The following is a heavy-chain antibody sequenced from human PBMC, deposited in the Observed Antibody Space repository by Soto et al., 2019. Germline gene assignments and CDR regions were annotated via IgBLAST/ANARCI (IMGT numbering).Heavy chain of an antibody. CDR2: INPNSGGT. CDR3: ARDLGDYTSNWFDP. V-gene: IGHV1-2*02. CDR1: GYTFTGYD. J-gene: IGHJ5*02. D-gene: IGHD3-16*01. Sequence: ASVKVSCKASGYTFTGYDMHWVRQAPGQGLEWMGWINPNSGGTNYAQKFQGRVTMTRDTSISTAYMELSRLRSDDTAVCYCARDLGDYTSNWFDPWGQGTPDTVS.